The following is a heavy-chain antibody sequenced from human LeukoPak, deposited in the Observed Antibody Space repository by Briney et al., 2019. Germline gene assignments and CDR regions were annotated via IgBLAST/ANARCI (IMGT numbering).Heavy chain of an antibody. Sequence: GGSLRLSCAASGFTFRNAWMSWVRQAPGKGLEWLGRIKSRSDGGTIEYAAPVKGRFSISREDSKSKLYQQINSLKSEDTAVYYCADLGDYGVGWGQGTLVTVSS. D-gene: IGHD4-17*01. CDR1: GFTFRNAW. CDR2: IKSRSDGGTI. V-gene: IGHV3-15*01. J-gene: IGHJ4*02. CDR3: ADLGDYGVG.